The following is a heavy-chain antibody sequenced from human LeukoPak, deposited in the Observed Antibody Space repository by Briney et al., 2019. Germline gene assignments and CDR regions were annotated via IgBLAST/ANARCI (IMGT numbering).Heavy chain of an antibody. V-gene: IGHV1-2*02. Sequence: GASVTVSCKASGYTFTAYYMHWVRQAPGQGLEGMGWINPNSGGTNSSQKFQDRVTLTRDTSISTAYMELGSLRSDDTAIYYCARAYGSGSSYHPDYWGQGTLVTVSS. CDR3: ARAYGSGSSYHPDY. D-gene: IGHD3-10*01. J-gene: IGHJ4*02. CDR2: INPNSGGT. CDR1: GYTFTAYY.